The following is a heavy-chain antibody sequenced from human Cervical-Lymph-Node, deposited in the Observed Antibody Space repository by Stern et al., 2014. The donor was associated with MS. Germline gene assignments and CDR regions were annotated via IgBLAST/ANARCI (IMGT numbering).Heavy chain of an antibody. Sequence: QLQLQESGPGLVKPSGTLSLTCAVSGGSISSSNWWSWVRQPPGKGLEWIGEIYHSGSTNYNPSLKSRVTISVDKSKNQFSLKLSSVTAADTAVYYCASLGYDSSGYYQNYYFDYWGQGTLVTVSS. D-gene: IGHD3-22*01. CDR1: GGSISSSNW. CDR2: IYHSGST. V-gene: IGHV4-4*02. CDR3: ASLGYDSSGYYQNYYFDY. J-gene: IGHJ4*02.